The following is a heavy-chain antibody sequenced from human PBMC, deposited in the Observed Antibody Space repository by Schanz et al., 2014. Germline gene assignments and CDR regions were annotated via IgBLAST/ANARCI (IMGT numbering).Heavy chain of an antibody. CDR2: IWYDENNK. CDR1: GFTFSSYG. V-gene: IGHV3-33*01. J-gene: IGHJ4*02. CDR3: ARDRGYCSGGSCLTFDY. Sequence: QVQLVESGGGVVQFGRSLRLSCVASGFTFSSYGMHWVRQAPGKGLEWVAVIWYDENNKYYADSVKGRFTMSRDNSRNTLYLQMNSLRVEDTAVYYCARDRGYCSGGSCLTFDYWGQGTLVTVSS. D-gene: IGHD2-15*01.